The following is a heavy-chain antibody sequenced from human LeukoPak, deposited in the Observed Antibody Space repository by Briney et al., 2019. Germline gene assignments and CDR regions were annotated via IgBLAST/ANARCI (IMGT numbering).Heavy chain of an antibody. D-gene: IGHD2-15*01. V-gene: IGHV7-4-1*02. CDR1: GYTFTSHG. Sequence: ASVKVSCKASGYTFTSHGISWVRQAPGQGLEWMGWINTNTGNPTYAQGFTGRFVFSLDISVSTAYLQISSLKAEDTAVYYCARSNSVVVVAATTWDYYYMDVWGKGTTVTVSS. J-gene: IGHJ6*03. CDR3: ARSNSVVVVAATTWDYYYMDV. CDR2: INTNTGNP.